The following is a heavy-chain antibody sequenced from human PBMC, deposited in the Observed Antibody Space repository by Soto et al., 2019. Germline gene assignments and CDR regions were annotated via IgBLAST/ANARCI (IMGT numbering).Heavy chain of an antibody. CDR1: GGTFSTYI. CDR3: ARDRITTRGDAFDL. D-gene: IGHD3-3*01. Sequence: QVQLVQSGAEVRKPGSSVNVSCKAPGGTFSTYIISWVRQAPGQGLEWMGRIIPIPDITNYAQKFQGRVTVTADRSTSTAYMELSSLKSEDTAEYYCARDRITTRGDAFDLWGQGTMVTVSS. J-gene: IGHJ3*01. V-gene: IGHV1-69*08. CDR2: IIPIPDIT.